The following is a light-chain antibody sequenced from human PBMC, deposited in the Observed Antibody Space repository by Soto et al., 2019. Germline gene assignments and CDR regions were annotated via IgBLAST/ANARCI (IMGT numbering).Light chain of an antibody. Sequence: QSVLTQPPSVSGAPGQRVTISCTGSSSNIGAGHDVHWYQQLPGTAPKLLIYGNSNRPSGVPDRFSGSKSGTSASLAITRLQAEDEADYYCQSYDSSLSGSVVFGGGTKLTVL. CDR1: SSNIGAGHD. CDR3: QSYDSSLSGSVV. V-gene: IGLV1-40*01. CDR2: GNS. J-gene: IGLJ2*01.